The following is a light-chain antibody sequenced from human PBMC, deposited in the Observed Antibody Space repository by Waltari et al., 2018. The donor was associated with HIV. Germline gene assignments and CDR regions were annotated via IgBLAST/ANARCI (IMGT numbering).Light chain of an antibody. V-gene: IGKV3-20*01. CDR1: ESVSRTY. J-gene: IGKJ3*01. CDR3: QQYGGSPIFT. CDR2: GGS. Sequence: EILLTQSPGTLSLSPGERAILSCRASESVSRTYLAWYQQKPVQAPRLLISGGSNRATGIPDRFRGSGSGTDFTLTISRLEPEDFAVYYCQQYGGSPIFTFGPGTKVEIK.